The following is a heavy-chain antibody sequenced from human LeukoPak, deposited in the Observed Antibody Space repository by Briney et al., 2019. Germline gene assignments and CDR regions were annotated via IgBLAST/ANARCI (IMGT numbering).Heavy chain of an antibody. J-gene: IGHJ4*02. V-gene: IGHV3-23*01. CDR2: ISGSGGST. CDR1: GFTVSSYA. CDR3: AKDSAPLDY. Sequence: GGSLRLSCAASGFTVSSYAMSWVRQAQGKGLEWGSAISGSGGSTYYADSVKGRFTISRDNSKNTLYLQMNSLRAEDTAVFYCAKDSAPLDYWGQGTLVTVSS.